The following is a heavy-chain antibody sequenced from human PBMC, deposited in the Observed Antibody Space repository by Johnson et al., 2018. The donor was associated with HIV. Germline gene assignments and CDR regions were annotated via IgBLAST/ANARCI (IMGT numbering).Heavy chain of an antibody. V-gene: IGHV3-30*04. CDR3: ARGGKSYYGAFDI. CDR2: ISYDGGEK. Sequence: QEQLVESGGGLVQPGGSLRLSCAASGFTFSSYAMHWVRQAPGKGLEWVALISYDGGEKYYADSVKGRFTISRDNSKNTLYLQMNSLRAEDTAVYYCARGGKSYYGAFDIWGQGTMVTVSS. J-gene: IGHJ3*02. CDR1: GFTFSSYA. D-gene: IGHD3-10*01.